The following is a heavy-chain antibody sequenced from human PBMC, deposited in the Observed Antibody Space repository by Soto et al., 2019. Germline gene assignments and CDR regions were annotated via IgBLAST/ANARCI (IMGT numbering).Heavy chain of an antibody. CDR2: IYYSGST. D-gene: IGHD3-16*02. Sequence: PSDTLSVTCTVSGGSISSYYWSWIRQPPGKGLEWIGYIYYSGSTNYNPSLKSLDTISVDTSKNQFSLKLSSVTAADTAVYYCARGLGDYVWGSYRYEDVLVWFDPWGQGTLVTVSS. CDR1: GGSISSYY. V-gene: IGHV4-59*01. CDR3: ARGLGDYVWGSYRYEDVLVWFDP. J-gene: IGHJ5*02.